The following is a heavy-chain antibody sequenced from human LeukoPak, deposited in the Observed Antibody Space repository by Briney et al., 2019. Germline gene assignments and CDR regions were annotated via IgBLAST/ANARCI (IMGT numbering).Heavy chain of an antibody. V-gene: IGHV3-23*01. J-gene: IGHJ4*02. CDR1: GFTFSSYA. CDR3: AKIVGASNGYFDY. D-gene: IGHD1-26*01. CDR2: ISGSGGST. Sequence: GGSLRLSCAASGFTFSSYAMSWVRQAPGKGLEGVSAISGSGGSTYYAVSVKGRFTISRDNSKNTLFLQMNSLRAEDTAVYYCAKIVGASNGYFDYWGQGTLVTVSS.